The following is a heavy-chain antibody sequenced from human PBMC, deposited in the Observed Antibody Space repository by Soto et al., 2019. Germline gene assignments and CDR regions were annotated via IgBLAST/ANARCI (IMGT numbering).Heavy chain of an antibody. V-gene: IGHV3-13*01. Sequence: PGGSLSLSCAASGSPFSSYDMHWVRQATGKGLEWVSAIGTAGDTFYPGSVKGRFTSSRENAKNSLYPQMNSLRAGDTAVDYCERVPKGQLWKFDYWGQGTLVTVSS. CDR2: IGTAGDT. J-gene: IGHJ4*02. CDR1: GSPFSSYD. CDR3: ERVPKGQLWKFDY. D-gene: IGHD5-18*01.